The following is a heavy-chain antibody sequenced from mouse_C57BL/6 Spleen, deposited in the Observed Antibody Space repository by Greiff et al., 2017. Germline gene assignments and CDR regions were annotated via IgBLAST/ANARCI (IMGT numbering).Heavy chain of an antibody. D-gene: IGHD2-5*01. J-gene: IGHJ4*01. V-gene: IGHV5-6*01. CDR3: ARLHSNVGGYAMDY. CDR1: GFTFSSYG. CDR2: ISSGGSYT. Sequence: EVQRVESGGDLVKPGGSLKLSCAASGFTFSSYGMSWVRQTPDKRLEWVATISSGGSYTYYPDSVKGRFTISRDNAKNTLYLQMSSLKSEDTAMYYCARLHSNVGGYAMDYWGQGTSVTVSS.